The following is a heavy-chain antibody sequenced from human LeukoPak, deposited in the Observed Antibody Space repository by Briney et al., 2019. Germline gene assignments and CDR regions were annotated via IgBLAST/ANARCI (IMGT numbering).Heavy chain of an antibody. CDR2: IYYSGST. V-gene: IGHV4-59*12. Sequence: SETLSLTCTVSGGSISSYYWSWIRQPPGKGLEWIGYIYYSGSTYYNPSLKSRVTISVDTSKNQFSLKLSSVTAADTAVYYCARDKVVHYYGSGSYPDAFDIWGQGTMVTVSS. D-gene: IGHD3-10*01. CDR3: ARDKVVHYYGSGSYPDAFDI. CDR1: GGSISSYY. J-gene: IGHJ3*02.